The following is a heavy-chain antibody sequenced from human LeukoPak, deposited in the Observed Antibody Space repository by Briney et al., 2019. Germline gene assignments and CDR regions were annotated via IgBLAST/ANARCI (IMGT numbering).Heavy chain of an antibody. CDR2: ISSSSIYT. CDR3: ARDLNPFQH. J-gene: IGHJ1*01. V-gene: IGHV3-11*06. Sequence: PGGSLRLSCAASGFTFSDYYMSWMRQAPGKGLEWVSYISSSSIYTNYADSVKGRFTISRDNAKDSLYLQMNSLRAEDTAVYYCARDLNPFQHWGQGTMVTVSS. CDR1: GFTFSDYY.